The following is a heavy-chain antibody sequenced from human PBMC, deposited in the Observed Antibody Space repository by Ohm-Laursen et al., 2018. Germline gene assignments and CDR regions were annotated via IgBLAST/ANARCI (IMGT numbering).Heavy chain of an antibody. Sequence: GSLRLSCAAPGFTFSSYSMNWVRQAPGKGLEWVSSISSSSSYIYYADSVKGRFTISRDNAKNSLYLQMNSLRAEDTAVYYCAREAEGATFDYWGQGTLVTVSS. CDR1: GFTFSSYS. CDR3: AREAEGATFDY. V-gene: IGHV3-21*01. J-gene: IGHJ4*02. D-gene: IGHD1-26*01. CDR2: ISSSSSYI.